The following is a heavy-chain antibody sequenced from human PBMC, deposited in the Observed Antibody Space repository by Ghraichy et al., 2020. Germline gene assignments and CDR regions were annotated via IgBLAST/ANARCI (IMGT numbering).Heavy chain of an antibody. CDR3: AKLVYCVTTTCRGLGN. Sequence: GGSLRLSCAASGFTFSEHYMDWVRQAPGKGLEWVGRSRNKANSYTTEYAASVKGRFTISRDDSKNSLYLQMNSLKTEDTAVYYCAKLVYCVTTTCRGLGNWGQGTLVTVSS. CDR1: GFTFSEHY. CDR2: SRNKANSYTT. J-gene: IGHJ4*02. D-gene: IGHD2-2*01. V-gene: IGHV3-72*01.